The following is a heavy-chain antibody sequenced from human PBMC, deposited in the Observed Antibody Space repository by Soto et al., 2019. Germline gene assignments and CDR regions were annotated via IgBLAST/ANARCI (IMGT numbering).Heavy chain of an antibody. CDR1: GGSISSSGYY. V-gene: IGHV4-39*01. CDR2: IYYSGST. Sequence: QLQLQESGPGLVKPSETLSLTCTVSGGSISSSGYYWGWIRQPPGKGLEWIGSIYYSGSTYYNPSHKSRGTMSVDTSKNQFSLKLSSVTAADTAVYYCARPALGTADNWFDPWGQGTLVTVSS. CDR3: ARPALGTADNWFDP. J-gene: IGHJ5*02. D-gene: IGHD6-6*01.